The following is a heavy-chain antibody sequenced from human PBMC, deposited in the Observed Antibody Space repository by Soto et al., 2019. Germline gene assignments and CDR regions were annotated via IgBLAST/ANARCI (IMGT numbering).Heavy chain of an antibody. J-gene: IGHJ3*02. V-gene: IGHV4-39*01. Sequence: SETLSLTCTVSGGSISSSSYYWGWIRQPPGKGLEWIGSIYYSGSTYYNPSLKSRVTISVDTSKNQFSLKLSSVTAADTAVYYCASTPIIIGAFDIWGQGTMVTVSS. D-gene: IGHD3-16*01. CDR3: ASTPIIIGAFDI. CDR1: GGSISSSSYY. CDR2: IYYSGST.